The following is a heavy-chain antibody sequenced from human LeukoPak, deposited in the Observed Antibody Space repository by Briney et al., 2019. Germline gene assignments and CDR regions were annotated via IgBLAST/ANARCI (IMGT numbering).Heavy chain of an antibody. V-gene: IGHV3-23*01. CDR1: GFTFSKYW. CDR2: ISGSGGST. CDR3: AKSVHARNNWFDP. Sequence: PGGSLRLSCAVSGFTFSKYWMSWVRQAPGKGLEWVSAISGSGGSTYYADSVKGRFTISRDNSKNTLYLQMNSLRAEDTAVYYCAKSVHARNNWFDPWGQGTLVTVSS. J-gene: IGHJ5*02.